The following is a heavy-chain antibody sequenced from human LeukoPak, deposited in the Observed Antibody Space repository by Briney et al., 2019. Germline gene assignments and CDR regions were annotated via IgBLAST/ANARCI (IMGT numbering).Heavy chain of an antibody. Sequence: WASVKVSCKASGYTFTSYGISWVRQAPGQGLEWMGWMNPNSGNTGYAQKFQGRVTMTRNASISTAYMELSSLRSEDTAVYYCARPLLTYYYDSSGYYYGADAFDIWGQGTMVTVSS. J-gene: IGHJ3*02. V-gene: IGHV1-8*02. CDR1: GYTFTSYG. D-gene: IGHD3-22*01. CDR3: ARPLLTYYYDSSGYYYGADAFDI. CDR2: MNPNSGNT.